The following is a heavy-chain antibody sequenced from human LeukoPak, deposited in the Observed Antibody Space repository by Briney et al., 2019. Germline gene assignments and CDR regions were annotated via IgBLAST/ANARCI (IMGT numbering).Heavy chain of an antibody. J-gene: IGHJ4*02. V-gene: IGHV1-24*01. CDR3: ATLGYSSGWSHFDY. Sequence: ASEKVSCQLSGYTLTESSMYWVRQAPGKALVWVGGFDPEDGETNYAQKFQGRVTMTEDTSTDTAYMELSSLRSEDTAVYFCATLGYSSGWSHFDYWGQGTLVTVSS. D-gene: IGHD6-19*01. CDR2: FDPEDGET. CDR1: GYTLTESS.